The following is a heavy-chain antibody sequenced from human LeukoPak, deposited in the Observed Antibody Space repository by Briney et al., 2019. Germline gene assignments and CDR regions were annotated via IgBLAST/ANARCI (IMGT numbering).Heavy chain of an antibody. CDR1: GGSISSGGYC. V-gene: IGHV4-30-2*01. J-gene: IGHJ4*02. CDR2: IYHSGST. Sequence: SETLSLTCTVSGGSISSGGYCWSWIRQHPGKGLEWIGYIYHSGSTYYNPSLKSRVTISVDRSKNQFSLKLSSVTAADTAVYYCARGYRGVIIDYWGQGTLVTVSS. CDR3: ARGYRGVIIDY. D-gene: IGHD3-10*01.